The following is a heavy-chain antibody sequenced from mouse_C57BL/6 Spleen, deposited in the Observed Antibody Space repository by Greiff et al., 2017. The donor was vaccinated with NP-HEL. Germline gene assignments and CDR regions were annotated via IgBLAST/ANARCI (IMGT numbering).Heavy chain of an antibody. Sequence: QVQLQQPGAELVRPGSSVKLSCKASGYTFTSYWMDWVKQRPGQGLEWIGNIYPSDSETHYNQKFKDKATLTVDKSSSTAYMQLSSLTSEDSAVYYCARTGNYEMDYWGQGTSVNVSS. V-gene: IGHV1-61*01. CDR1: GYTFTSYW. D-gene: IGHD2-1*01. J-gene: IGHJ4*01. CDR3: ARTGNYEMDY. CDR2: IYPSDSET.